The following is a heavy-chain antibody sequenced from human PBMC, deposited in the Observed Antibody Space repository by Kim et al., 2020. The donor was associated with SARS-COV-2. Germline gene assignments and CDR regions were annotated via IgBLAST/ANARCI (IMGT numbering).Heavy chain of an antibody. V-gene: IGHV1-3*01. J-gene: IGHJ4*02. Sequence: YSPNSQGRVTITRDTSASTAYMELSSLRSEDAAVYYCARPGSSGWYYFDYWGQGTLVTVSS. CDR3: ARPGSSGWYYFDY. D-gene: IGHD6-19*01.